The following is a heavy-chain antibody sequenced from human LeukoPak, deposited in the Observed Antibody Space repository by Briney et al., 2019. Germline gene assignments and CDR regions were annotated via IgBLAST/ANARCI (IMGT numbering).Heavy chain of an antibody. D-gene: IGHD3-10*01. V-gene: IGHV1-69*13. CDR2: IIPIFGTA. J-gene: IGHJ4*02. CDR1: GGTFSSYA. Sequence: GASVKVSCTASGGTFSSYAISWVRQAPGQGLEWMGGIIPIFGTANYAQKFQGRVTITADESTSTAYMELSSLRSEDTAVYYCASRDGSGTYRDYWGQGTLVTVSS. CDR3: ASRDGSGTYRDY.